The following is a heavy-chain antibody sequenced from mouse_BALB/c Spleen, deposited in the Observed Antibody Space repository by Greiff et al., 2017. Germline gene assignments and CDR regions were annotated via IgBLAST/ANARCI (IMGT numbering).Heavy chain of an antibody. J-gene: IGHJ2*01. V-gene: IGHV14-4*02. CDR1: GFNIKDYY. CDR3: NCCAPPFDY. CDR2: IDPENGDT. D-gene: IGHD6-1*01. Sequence: EVQLQQSGAELVRSGASVKLSCTASGFNIKDYYMHWVKQRPEQGLEWIGWIDPENGDTEYAPKFQGKATMTADTSSNTAYLQLSSLTSEDTAVYYCNCCAPPFDYWGQGTTLTVSS.